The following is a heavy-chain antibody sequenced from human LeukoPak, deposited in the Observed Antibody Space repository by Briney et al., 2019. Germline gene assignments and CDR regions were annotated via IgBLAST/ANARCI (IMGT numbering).Heavy chain of an antibody. CDR3: VKDFKHSSAYDAFDV. CDR2: TSGDGVAT. J-gene: IGHJ3*01. Sequence: PGGSLRLSCEASGFTFDQYAMHWVRQAPGKGLEWVSLTSGDGVATYYADSVKGRFTISRDKTKNSLYLQMNGLKTEDTAVYYCVKDFKHSSAYDAFDVWGQGTLVTVSS. CDR1: GFTFDQYA. V-gene: IGHV3-43*02. D-gene: IGHD3-22*01.